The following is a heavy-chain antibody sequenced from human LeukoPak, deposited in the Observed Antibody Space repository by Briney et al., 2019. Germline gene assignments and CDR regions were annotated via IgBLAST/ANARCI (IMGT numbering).Heavy chain of an antibody. J-gene: IGHJ6*02. D-gene: IGHD3-10*01. CDR3: ASPTQYYYGSGSYFRMAGYYGMDV. CDR2: IIPIFGTA. Sequence: SVKVSCKASGGTFSSYAISWVRQAPGQGLEWMGGIIPIFGTANYAQKFQGRVTVTADESTSTAYMELSSLRSEDTAAYYCASPTQYYYGSGSYFRMAGYYGMDVWGQGTTVTVSS. CDR1: GGTFSSYA. V-gene: IGHV1-69*13.